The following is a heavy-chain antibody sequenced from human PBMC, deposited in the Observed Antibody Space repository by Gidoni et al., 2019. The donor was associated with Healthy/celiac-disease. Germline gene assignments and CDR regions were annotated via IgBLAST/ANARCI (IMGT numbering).Heavy chain of an antibody. CDR2: LSAYNGNT. V-gene: IGHV1-18*04. D-gene: IGHD3-22*01. J-gene: IGHJ3*02. CDR1: GSTFTSNG. CDR3: ARVARGGYYYDSAFDI. Sequence: QVQLVQSGDEEKKPGASVKVSYKAAGSTFTSNGISWVRQAPGQGLEWMGWLSAYNGNTNYAQKLQGSVTMTTDTSTSTAYMELRSLRSDDTAVYYCARVARGGYYYDSAFDIWGQGTLVTVSS.